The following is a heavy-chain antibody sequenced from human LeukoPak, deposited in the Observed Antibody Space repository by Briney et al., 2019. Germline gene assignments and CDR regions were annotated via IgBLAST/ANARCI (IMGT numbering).Heavy chain of an antibody. CDR3: ARKPLSGGYGGTIDH. Sequence: GGSLRLSCATSGFTLSSYWMHWVRQVPGKGLEWLSRINNDGISTSYADSVKGRFTISRDNAKNTLYLQMNSLRAEDTAIYYCARKPLSGGYGGTIDHWGRGTLVTVSS. D-gene: IGHD5-12*01. V-gene: IGHV3-74*01. J-gene: IGHJ4*02. CDR1: GFTLSSYW. CDR2: INNDGIST.